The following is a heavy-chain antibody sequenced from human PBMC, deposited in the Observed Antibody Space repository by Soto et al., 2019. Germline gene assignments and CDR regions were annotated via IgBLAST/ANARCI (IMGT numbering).Heavy chain of an antibody. CDR2: IYPGDSDA. CDR1: GYNFATYW. J-gene: IGHJ5*02. Sequence: PGESLKISCKASGYNFATYWIAWVRQMPGKGLEYMGIIYPGDSDARYSPSFQGQVTFSADKSISTAYLQWSSLTASDTAIYYCARHGLYGDYASNYFDPWGQGTLVTVSS. CDR3: ARHGLYGDYASNYFDP. V-gene: IGHV5-51*01. D-gene: IGHD4-17*01.